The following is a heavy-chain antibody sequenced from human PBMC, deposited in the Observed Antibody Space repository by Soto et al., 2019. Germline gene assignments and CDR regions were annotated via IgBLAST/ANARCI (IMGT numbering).Heavy chain of an antibody. CDR1: GYTFSNFW. D-gene: IGHD2-21*01. CDR3: ARRPRSSPYCGV. CDR2: IYPGDHET. V-gene: IGHV5-51*01. Sequence: PGESLTVSCQCSGYTFSNFWIGWVRQLPGQGLEWMGIIYPGDHETRYSPSFLGKVTISAEKSINTAYLQWSSLEASDSAFYFCARRPRSSPYCGVWRQRALVTVSS. J-gene: IGHJ4*02.